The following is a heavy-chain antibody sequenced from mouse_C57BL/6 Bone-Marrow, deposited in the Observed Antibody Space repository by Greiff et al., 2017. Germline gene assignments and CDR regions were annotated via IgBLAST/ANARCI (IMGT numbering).Heavy chain of an antibody. Sequence: QVQLKQPGAELVKPGASVKLSCKASGYTFTSYWMHWVKQRPGRGLEWIGRIDPNSGGTKYNEKFKRKATLTVDKPSSTAYMQLSSLTSEDSAVYYCALITTVVATSDVWGTGTTVTVSS. V-gene: IGHV1-72*01. CDR3: ALITTVVATSDV. J-gene: IGHJ1*03. D-gene: IGHD1-1*01. CDR1: GYTFTSYW. CDR2: IDPNSGGT.